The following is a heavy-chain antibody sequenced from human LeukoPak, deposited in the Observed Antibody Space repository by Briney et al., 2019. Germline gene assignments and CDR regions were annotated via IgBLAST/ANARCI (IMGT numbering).Heavy chain of an antibody. Sequence: SETLSLTCAVYGGSFSGYYWSWIRQPPGKGLEWIGEINHSGSTNYSPSLKSRVTISVDTSKNQFSLKLSSVTAADTAVYYCARGRWHMIVVARAFDIWGQGTMVTVSS. CDR2: INHSGST. J-gene: IGHJ3*02. CDR1: GGSFSGYY. V-gene: IGHV4-34*01. CDR3: ARGRWHMIVVARAFDI. D-gene: IGHD3-22*01.